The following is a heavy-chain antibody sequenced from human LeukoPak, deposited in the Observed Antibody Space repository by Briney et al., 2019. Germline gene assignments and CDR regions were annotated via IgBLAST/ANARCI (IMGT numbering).Heavy chain of an antibody. V-gene: IGHV4-61*02. Sequence: SETLSLTCTVPGGSISCGSYYWSWIRQPAGKGLEWIGRIYTSGSTNYNPSLKSRVTISVDTSKNQFSLKLSSVTAADTAVYYCAGDRSLAARVYYYYYYMDVWGKGTTVTVSS. CDR1: GGSISCGSYY. D-gene: IGHD2-15*01. J-gene: IGHJ6*03. CDR3: AGDRSLAARVYYYYYYMDV. CDR2: IYTSGST.